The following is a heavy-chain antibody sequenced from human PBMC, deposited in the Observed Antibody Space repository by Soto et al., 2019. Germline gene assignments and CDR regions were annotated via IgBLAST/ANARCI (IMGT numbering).Heavy chain of an antibody. D-gene: IGHD6-6*01. Sequence: QVQLVQSGAEVKKPGSSVKVSCKASGGTISRSAISWVRQAPGQGLEWMGGIIPVFGKANYAQKFQGTVTITADESTSTADMELSSLRSEDTAVYYCARDRGSSGLIGAFDIWGQGTMVTFSS. J-gene: IGHJ3*02. CDR1: GGTISRSA. CDR2: IIPVFGKA. CDR3: ARDRGSSGLIGAFDI. V-gene: IGHV1-69*01.